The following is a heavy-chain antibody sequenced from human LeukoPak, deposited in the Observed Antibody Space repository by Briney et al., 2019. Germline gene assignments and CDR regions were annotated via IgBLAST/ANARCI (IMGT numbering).Heavy chain of an antibody. CDR2: IRSKANSYAT. J-gene: IGHJ6*01. CDR1: GFTFSGSA. D-gene: IGHD3-10*01. CDR3: TRQSVRGVMVYGMDV. Sequence: PGGSLRLSCAASGFTFSGSAMHWVRQASGKGLEWFGRIRSKANSYATAYPASVKGRFTIARDDSKNTGYLQMNSLKTEDTAVYYCTRQSVRGVMVYGMDVWGKGATVTVSS. V-gene: IGHV3-73*01.